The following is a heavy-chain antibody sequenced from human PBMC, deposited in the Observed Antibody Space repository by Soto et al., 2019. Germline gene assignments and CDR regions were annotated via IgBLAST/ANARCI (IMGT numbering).Heavy chain of an antibody. Sequence: QVQLVQSGAEVTKPGSSVKVSCKASGGTFSSYAISWVRQAPGQGLEGMGGIIPIFGTANYAQKFQGRVRITADESTSTAYMELSSLRSEDTAVYYCARQRRIRSVVVGPAAMAFDYWGQGTLVTVSS. CDR3: ARQRRIRSVVVGPAAMAFDY. J-gene: IGHJ4*02. CDR2: IIPIFGTA. D-gene: IGHD2-2*01. CDR1: GGTFSSYA. V-gene: IGHV1-69*01.